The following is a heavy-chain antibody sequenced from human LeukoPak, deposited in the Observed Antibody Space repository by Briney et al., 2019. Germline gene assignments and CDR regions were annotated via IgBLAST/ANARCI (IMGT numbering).Heavy chain of an antibody. J-gene: IGHJ5*02. CDR2: IKQDGSEK. CDR1: GFTFSSYW. V-gene: IGHV3-7*01. D-gene: IGHD6-6*01. CDR3: ARDIGLRKAAPPGWFDP. Sequence: GGSLRLSCAASGFTFSSYWMSWVRQAPGKGLEWVASIKQDGSEKYCVDSVKGRFTISRDNANNSLYLQMNSLRADDTAAYYCARDIGLRKAAPPGWFDPWGQGALVTVSS.